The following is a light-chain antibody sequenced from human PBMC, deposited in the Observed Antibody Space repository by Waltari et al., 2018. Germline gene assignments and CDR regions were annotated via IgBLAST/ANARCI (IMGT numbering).Light chain of an antibody. CDR2: DVT. CDR3: SSYAGSYTFVV. CDR1: SSCGDGSTY. V-gene: IGLV2-11*01. Sequence: QSALTQPPSASGSPGQSVTISCTGTSSCGDGSTYVSWYQQPPGKAPQLMFYDVTKRPSGVPDRFSGSKSGNTASLTISGLQAEDEADYHCSSYAGSYTFVVFGGGTKLTVL. J-gene: IGLJ2*01.